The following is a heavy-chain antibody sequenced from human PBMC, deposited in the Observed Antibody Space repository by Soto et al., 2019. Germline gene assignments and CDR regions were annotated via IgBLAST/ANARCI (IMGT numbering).Heavy chain of an antibody. V-gene: IGHV1-46*01. J-gene: IGHJ6*03. CDR1: GYTFTSYY. CDR3: AREGGSGPDPPKKGDYYYYMDV. Sequence: ASVKVSCKASGYTFTSYYMHWVRQAPGQGLEWMGIINPSGGSTSYAQKFQGRVTMTRDTSTSTVYMELSSLRSEDTAVYYCAREGGSGPDPPKKGDYYYYMDVSGKGTTVTVSS. D-gene: IGHD3-16*01. CDR2: INPSGGST.